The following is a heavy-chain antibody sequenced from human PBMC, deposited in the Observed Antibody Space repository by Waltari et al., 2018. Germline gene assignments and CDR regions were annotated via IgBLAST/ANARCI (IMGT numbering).Heavy chain of an antibody. V-gene: IGHV3-74*01. J-gene: IGHJ4*02. D-gene: IGHD6-13*01. CDR1: GFMFSSYW. CDR3: VMYSSTFLGDC. CDR2: INPDGSIT. Sequence: EVQLVESGGGLVQPGGSLRLSCAASGFMFSSYWMHWVRQAPGRGLVSVSNINPDGSITRYADSVKGRFTISRDNAKNTRFLQMNSLRGEDTAVYYCVMYSSTFLGDCWGQGTLVNVSS.